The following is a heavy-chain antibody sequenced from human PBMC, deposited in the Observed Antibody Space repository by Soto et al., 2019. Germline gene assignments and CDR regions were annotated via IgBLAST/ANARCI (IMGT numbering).Heavy chain of an antibody. D-gene: IGHD6-13*01. V-gene: IGHV1-69*06. Sequence: QVHLVQSGAEVKKPGSSVKVSCKASGGTFSSYAISWVRQAPGQGLVWMGGIIPIFGTTTYAQKFQDRVTITADKSTNAYMERSSLRSEDTAVYFCAKGRSSSSWGGAQNYRYGMDIWGQGTPVTVSS. CDR2: IIPIFGTT. J-gene: IGHJ6*02. CDR1: GGTFSSYA. CDR3: AKGRSSSSWGGAQNYRYGMDI.